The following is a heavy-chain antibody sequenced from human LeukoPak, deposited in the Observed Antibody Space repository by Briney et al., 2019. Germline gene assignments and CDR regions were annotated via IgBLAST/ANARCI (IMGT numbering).Heavy chain of an antibody. CDR1: GFTFSSSD. CDR3: AKAPPGGNVVLDS. J-gene: IGHJ4*02. CDR2: IGIAGDT. V-gene: IGHV3-13*01. D-gene: IGHD4-23*01. Sequence: PGGSLRLSCAASGFTFSSSDVHWVRQTTGKRLEWVSAIGIAGDTYYPVSVKGRFTISRENAKNSLYLQMNNLGAGDAAVYYCAKAPPGGNVVLDSWGQGTLVTVSS.